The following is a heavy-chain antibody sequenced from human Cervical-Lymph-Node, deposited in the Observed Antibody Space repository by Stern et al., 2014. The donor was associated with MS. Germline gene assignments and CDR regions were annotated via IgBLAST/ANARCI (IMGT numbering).Heavy chain of an antibody. J-gene: IGHJ5*01. D-gene: IGHD5-12*01. CDR2: IYHSGTI. V-gene: IGHV4-4*02. CDR3: ARVNTGYNWFDY. CDR1: GGSISYTNW. Sequence: QVQLQESGPGLVKPSGTLSLTCAVSGGSISYTNWRGWVRPTPGMVLVWIGEIYHSGTINFRPSLKSRVTMSVDKSKNQFYMAVKSVTAADTAIYYCARVNTGYNWFDYWGQGTLVTVSS.